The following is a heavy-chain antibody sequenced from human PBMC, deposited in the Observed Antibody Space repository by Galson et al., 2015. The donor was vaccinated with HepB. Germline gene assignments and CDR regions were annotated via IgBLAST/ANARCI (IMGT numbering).Heavy chain of an antibody. CDR1: GFTFRSDA. Sequence: SLRLSCAASGFTFRSDAVHWVRQAPGKGLEWVSVISSDGSNKYYADSVKGRFTISRDNSKNTLYLQMNSLRPEDTAVYYCARGLIGGNSASWYFDIWGRGTLVTVSS. J-gene: IGHJ2*01. D-gene: IGHD4-23*01. CDR3: ARGLIGGNSASWYFDI. CDR2: ISSDGSNK. V-gene: IGHV3-30*04.